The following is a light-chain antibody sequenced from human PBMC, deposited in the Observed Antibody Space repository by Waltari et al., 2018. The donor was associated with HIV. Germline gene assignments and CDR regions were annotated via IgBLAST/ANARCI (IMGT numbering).Light chain of an antibody. CDR1: QRVTSDY. J-gene: IGKJ1*01. Sequence: EIVLTQSPDTLSLSPGERATLSCRASQRVTSDYLAWYQQKPGQPPRLLIYGASTRATGIADRFSGSGSGTDFTLNISRLEPEDFAVYYCQQYGTTPTFGQGTTVEI. CDR3: QQYGTTPT. CDR2: GAS. V-gene: IGKV3-20*01.